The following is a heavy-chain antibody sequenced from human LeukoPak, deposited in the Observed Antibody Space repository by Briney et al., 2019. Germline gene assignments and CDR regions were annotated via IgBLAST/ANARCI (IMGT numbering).Heavy chain of an antibody. CDR2: ISGSGGST. CDR1: GFTFSSYA. D-gene: IGHD3-3*01. J-gene: IGHJ4*02. CDR3: AKESRADYDFWSGSTYFDY. Sequence: GGSLGLSCAASGFTFSSYAMSWVRQAPGKGLEWVSAISGSGGSTYYADSVKGRFTISRDNSKNTLYLQMNSLRAEDTAVYYCAKESRADYDFWSGSTYFDYWGQGTLVTVSS. V-gene: IGHV3-23*01.